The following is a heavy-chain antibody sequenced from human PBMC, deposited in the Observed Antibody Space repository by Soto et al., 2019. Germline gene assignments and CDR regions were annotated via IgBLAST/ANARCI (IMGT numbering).Heavy chain of an antibody. Sequence: EVQLVESGGGLVQPGGSLRLSCVASGFIFSGYWMHWVRQAPGKGLVWVSSINSDGSSTSYADSVKGRFTISRDNAKNTMYLQMNSLRPEDTAVYYCARLLGGSGSFIDYWGQGTLVTVSS. CDR3: ARLLGGSGSFIDY. CDR2: INSDGSST. J-gene: IGHJ4*02. V-gene: IGHV3-74*01. CDR1: GFIFSGYW. D-gene: IGHD3-10*01.